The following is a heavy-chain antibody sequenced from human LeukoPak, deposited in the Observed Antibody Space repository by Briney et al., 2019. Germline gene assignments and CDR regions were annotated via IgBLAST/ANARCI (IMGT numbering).Heavy chain of an antibody. V-gene: IGHV4-59*01. J-gene: IGHJ4*02. CDR2: FYYSGST. Sequence: SETLSLTCTVSGASITSYYWSWIRQPPGKGLEWIGDFYYSGSTNYNPSLKSRVTMSVDTSKNQFSLNLSSVTAADTAVYYCARVFSTSRYYFDYWGQGALVTVSS. D-gene: IGHD3-3*02. CDR1: GASITSYY. CDR3: ARVFSTSRYYFDY.